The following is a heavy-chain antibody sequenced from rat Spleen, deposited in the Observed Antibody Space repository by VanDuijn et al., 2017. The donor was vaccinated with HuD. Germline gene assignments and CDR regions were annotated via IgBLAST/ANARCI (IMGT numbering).Heavy chain of an antibody. CDR1: GFTFSDYY. CDR2: ISYDGSST. V-gene: IGHV5-29*01. D-gene: IGHD3-7*01. J-gene: IGHJ2*01. CDR3: ARRSDVSSLDY. Sequence: EVQLVESDGGLVQPGRSLKLSCAASGFTFSDYYMDWVRQAPTKGLEWVATISYDGSSTYYRDSVKGRFTISRDNAKSTLYLQMDSLRAEDTATYYCARRSDVSSLDYWGQGVMVTVSS.